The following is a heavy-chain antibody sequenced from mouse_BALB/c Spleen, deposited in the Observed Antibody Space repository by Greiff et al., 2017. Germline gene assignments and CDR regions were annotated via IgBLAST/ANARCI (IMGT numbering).Heavy chain of an antibody. D-gene: IGHD1-1*01. CDR3: AVESDYGSSCYAMDY. J-gene: IGHJ4*01. Sequence: QVQLQQSGAELVRPGTSVKISCKASGYTFTNYWLGWVKQRPGHGLEWIGDIYPGGGYTNYNEKFKGKATLTADTSSSTAYMQLSSLTSEDSAVYFCAVESDYGSSCYAMDYWGQGTSVTVSS. V-gene: IGHV1-63*02. CDR1: GYTFTNYW. CDR2: IYPGGGYT.